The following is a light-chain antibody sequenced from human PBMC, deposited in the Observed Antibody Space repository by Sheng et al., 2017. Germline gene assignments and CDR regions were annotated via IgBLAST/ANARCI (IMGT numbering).Light chain of an antibody. J-gene: IGKJ1*01. CDR3: QKXNSAPTWT. CDR1: QGISNY. Sequence: DIQMTQSPSSLSASVGDRVTITCRASQGISNYLAWYQQKPGKVPKLLIYAASTLQSGVPSQFSGSGSGTDFTLTISSLQPEDVATYYCQKXNSAPTWTFGQGTKVEIK. CDR2: AAS. V-gene: IGKV1-27*01.